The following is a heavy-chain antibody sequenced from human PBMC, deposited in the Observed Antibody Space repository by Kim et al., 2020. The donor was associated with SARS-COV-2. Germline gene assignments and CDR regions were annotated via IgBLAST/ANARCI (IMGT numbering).Heavy chain of an antibody. D-gene: IGHD3-3*01. Sequence: GGSLRLSCAASGFTFSSYAMHWVRQAPGKGLEYVSAISSNGGSTYYANSVKGRFTISRDNSKNTLYLQMGSLRAEDMAVYYCARERVHAFDIWGQGTMVTVSS. J-gene: IGHJ3*02. CDR3: ARERVHAFDI. CDR2: ISSNGGST. CDR1: GFTFSSYA. V-gene: IGHV3-64*01.